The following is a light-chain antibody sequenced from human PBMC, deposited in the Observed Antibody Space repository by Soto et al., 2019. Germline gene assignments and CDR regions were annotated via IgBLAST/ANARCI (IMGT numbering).Light chain of an antibody. CDR1: SADIGAFNY. J-gene: IGLJ2*01. CDR3: SSYSTSSALV. CDR2: DVS. V-gene: IGLV2-14*03. Sequence: QSALTQPASGSGSPGQSITISCAGTSADIGAFNYVSWYHHHPGKAPKLLIYDVSDRPSGVSTRFSASKSANTASLTISGLQVDDEADYYCSSYSTSSALVFGGGTKLTVL.